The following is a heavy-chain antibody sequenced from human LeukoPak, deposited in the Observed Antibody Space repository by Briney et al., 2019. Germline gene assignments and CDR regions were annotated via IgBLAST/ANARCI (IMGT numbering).Heavy chain of an antibody. Sequence: GGSLRLSCAASGFTFSSHGMHWVRQAPGKGLEWVAFIRYDGSNKYYADSVKGRFTISRDNSKNTLYLQMNSLRAEDTAVFYCAKGSKALIITRDHYMDVWGRGTTVTVSS. V-gene: IGHV3-30*02. CDR2: IRYDGSNK. D-gene: IGHD3-3*01. CDR3: AKGSKALIITRDHYMDV. CDR1: GFTFSSHG. J-gene: IGHJ6*03.